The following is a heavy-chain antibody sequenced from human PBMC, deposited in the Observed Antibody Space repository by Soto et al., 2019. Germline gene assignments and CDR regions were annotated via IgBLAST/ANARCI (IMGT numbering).Heavy chain of an antibody. CDR3: ARVGYDFWSGYFKYYYYGMDV. D-gene: IGHD3-3*01. J-gene: IGHJ6*02. V-gene: IGHV1-18*04. CDR2: ISAYNGNT. Sequence: QVPLVQSGAEVKKPGASVKVSCKASGYTFTSYGISWVRQAPGQGLEWMGWISAYNGNTNYAQKLQGRVTMTTDTSTSTAYMELRSLRSDDTAVYYCARVGYDFWSGYFKYYYYGMDVWGQGTTVTVSS. CDR1: GYTFTSYG.